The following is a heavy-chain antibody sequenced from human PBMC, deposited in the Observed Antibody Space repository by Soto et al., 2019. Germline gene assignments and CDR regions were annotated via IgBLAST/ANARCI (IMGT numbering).Heavy chain of an antibody. J-gene: IGHJ4*02. CDR2: IYYSRST. CDR3: ARDGVGLDY. D-gene: IGHD2-15*01. V-gene: IGHV4-31*03. Sequence: PSETLSLTCTVSGGSISSGGYYWSWIRQHPGKGLEWIGYIYYSRSTYYNPSLKSRVTISVDTSKNQFSLKLSSVTAAATAVYYCARDGVGLDYWGQGTLVTVPP. CDR1: GGSISSGGYY.